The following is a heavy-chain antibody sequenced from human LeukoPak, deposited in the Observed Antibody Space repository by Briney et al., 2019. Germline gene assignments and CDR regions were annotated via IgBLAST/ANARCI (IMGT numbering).Heavy chain of an antibody. CDR2: IYYSGDA. Sequence: NTSETLSLTCSVSGGSIIDSTYYWGWIRQPPGKGLEWIGSIYYSGDASYNPSLRSRVSMSVDTSKNQISLKVTSVAAEDTAVYYCAREVSTGWTYFDSWGQGTLVTVSS. CDR3: AREVSTGWTYFDS. V-gene: IGHV4-39*02. D-gene: IGHD2-8*02. CDR1: GGSIIDSTYY. J-gene: IGHJ4*02.